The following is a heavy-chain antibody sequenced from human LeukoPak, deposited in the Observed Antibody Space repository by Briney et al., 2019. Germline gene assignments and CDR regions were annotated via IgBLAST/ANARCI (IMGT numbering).Heavy chain of an antibody. D-gene: IGHD3-22*01. J-gene: IGHJ4*02. CDR3: GRIDRNYYDSMWD. Sequence: SETLSLTCSVSGGSVTSSAHYGDWLRQPPGKGLEWIGSIYYNGNTDYNPSLRSRVTISVDTSDNQFSLKLNSVTAADTAVYYCGRIDRNYYDSMWDWGQGTLVTVSS. CDR2: IYYNGNT. CDR1: GGSVTSSAHY. V-gene: IGHV4-39*01.